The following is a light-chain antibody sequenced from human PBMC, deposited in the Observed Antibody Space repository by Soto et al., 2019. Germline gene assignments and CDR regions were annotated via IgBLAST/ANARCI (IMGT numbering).Light chain of an antibody. J-gene: IGLJ1*01. Sequence: QSALTQPASVSGSPGQSIAISCTGTSSDVGDYTYVSWYQQHPGKAPKLMIYEVSNRPSGVSNRFSGSKSGNTASLTISGLQAEDEGDYYCSSYTRSNTFVFGTGTKVTVL. CDR1: SSDVGDYTY. CDR3: SSYTRSNTFV. CDR2: EVS. V-gene: IGLV2-14*01.